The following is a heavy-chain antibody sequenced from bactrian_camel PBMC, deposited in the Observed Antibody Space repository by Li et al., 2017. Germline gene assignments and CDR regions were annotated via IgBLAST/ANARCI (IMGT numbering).Heavy chain of an antibody. CDR2: IASYDNDRI. D-gene: IGHD3*01. Sequence: LVESGGGSVQAGGSLRLSCAASGYTYSRYCMGWFRQAPGKEREKVASIASYDNDRISYADSVEGRFTISQDKAKNTVYLQMNSLKPEDTAVYYCVRDRGGIWDFGYWGQ. CDR3: VRDRGGIWDFGY. J-gene: IGHJ6*01. V-gene: IGHV3S26*01. CDR1: GYTYSRYC.